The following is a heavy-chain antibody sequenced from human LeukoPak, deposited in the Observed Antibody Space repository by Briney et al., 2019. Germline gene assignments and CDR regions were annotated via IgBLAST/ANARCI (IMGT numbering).Heavy chain of an antibody. D-gene: IGHD4-17*01. CDR2: IYNSGST. Sequence: RPSETLSLTCTVSGGSISSGGYYWGWIRQPPGKGLEWIGYIYNSGSTKYNPSLKSRVTISVDTSKNLFSLKLTSVTAADTAVYYCATCRDEFGDYGFTSWGQGTLVTVSS. J-gene: IGHJ5*02. CDR3: ATCRDEFGDYGFTS. CDR1: GGSISSGGYY. V-gene: IGHV4-61*08.